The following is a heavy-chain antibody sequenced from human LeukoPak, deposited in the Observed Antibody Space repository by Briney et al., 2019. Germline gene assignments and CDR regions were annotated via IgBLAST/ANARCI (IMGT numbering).Heavy chain of an antibody. CDR3: AREGDVWGSNYFDY. CDR2: INPNSGGT. J-gene: IGHJ4*02. V-gene: IGHV1-2*06. Sequence: ASVKVSCKASGYTFTGYYMHWVRQAPGQGLEWMGRINPNSGGTNYAQKFQGRVTMTRDTSISTAYMELSRLRSDDTAVYYCAREGDVWGSNYFDYWGQGTLVTVSS. D-gene: IGHD7-27*01. CDR1: GYTFTGYY.